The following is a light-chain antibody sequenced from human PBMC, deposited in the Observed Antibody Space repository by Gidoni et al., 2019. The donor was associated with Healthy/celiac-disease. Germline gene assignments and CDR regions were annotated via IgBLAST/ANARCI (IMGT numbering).Light chain of an antibody. CDR1: QSLLHSNGYNY. V-gene: IGKV2-28*01. CDR3: MQALQTPWT. J-gene: IGKJ2*02. Sequence: IVMTQSPLSLPVTPGEPASISCRSSQSLLHSNGYNYLDWYLQKPGQSPQLLIYLGSNQASGVPDRFSGSGSGTDFTLKISRVEAEDVGVYYCMQALQTPWTFGQGTKLEIK. CDR2: LGS.